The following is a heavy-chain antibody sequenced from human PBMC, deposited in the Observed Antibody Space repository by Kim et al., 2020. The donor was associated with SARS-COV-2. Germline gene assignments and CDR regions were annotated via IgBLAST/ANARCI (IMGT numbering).Heavy chain of an antibody. D-gene: IGHD4-17*01. Sequence: GGSLRLSCAASGFTFSSYSMNWVRQAPGKGLEWVSYISSSSTIYYADSVKGRFTISRDNAKNSLYLQMNNLRDEDTAVYYCARVGDYGDYALYYWGQGTL. CDR3: ARVGDYGDYALYY. CDR2: ISSSSTI. CDR1: GFTFSSYS. V-gene: IGHV3-48*02. J-gene: IGHJ4*02.